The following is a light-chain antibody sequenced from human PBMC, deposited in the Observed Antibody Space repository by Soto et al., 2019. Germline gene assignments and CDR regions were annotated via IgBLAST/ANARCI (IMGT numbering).Light chain of an antibody. CDR1: SSNIGADYD. Sequence: QSVLTQPPSVSGAPGQRVTIYCTGCSSNIGADYDVHWYQQLPGTAPKLLIYGNSNRPSGVPDRFSASKSGTSASLAITGLQAEDEADYYCQSYDSSLSAVVFGGGTKLTFL. CDR3: QSYDSSLSAVV. J-gene: IGLJ3*02. V-gene: IGLV1-40*01. CDR2: GNS.